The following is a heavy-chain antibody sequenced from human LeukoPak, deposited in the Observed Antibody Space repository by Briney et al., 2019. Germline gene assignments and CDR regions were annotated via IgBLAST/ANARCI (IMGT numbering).Heavy chain of an antibody. J-gene: IGHJ4*02. CDR1: GFTFSSYT. CDR2: ISGSGGNT. V-gene: IGHV3-23*01. Sequence: GGSLRLSCAASGFTFSSYTMSWVRQAPGKGLEWVSSISGSGGNTYYADSVKGRFTISRDNSRDTLLMQMYSLRADDTAVYYCAKSKFPFDADGWHGYFDFWGQGTLVTVSS. CDR3: AKSKFPFDADGWHGYFDF. D-gene: IGHD3-10*01.